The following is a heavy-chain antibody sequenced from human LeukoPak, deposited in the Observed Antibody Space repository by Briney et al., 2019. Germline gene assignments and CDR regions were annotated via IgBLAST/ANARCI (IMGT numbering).Heavy chain of an antibody. CDR1: GFTFTNYW. Sequence: PGGSLRLSCAASGFTFTNYWMSWVRQAPGKGLELVANIKQDRSEKYYVDSVKGRFTISRDNAKNSLYLQMNSLKTEDTAVYYCATISGYTSGPFDHLGQGTLVTVSS. D-gene: IGHD6-19*01. CDR2: IKQDRSEK. V-gene: IGHV3-7*03. J-gene: IGHJ4*02. CDR3: ATISGYTSGPFDH.